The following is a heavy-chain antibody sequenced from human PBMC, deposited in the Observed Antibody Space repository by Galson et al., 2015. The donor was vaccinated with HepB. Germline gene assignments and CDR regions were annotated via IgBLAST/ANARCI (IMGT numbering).Heavy chain of an antibody. CDR2: ISTSTNYK. Sequence: SLRLSCAASGFRFSDYYMSWIRQAPGKGLEWVSYISTSTNYKDYADSVKGRFTISRDNAKNSLYLQMNSLRVEDTAVYYCARGDGSSWYFWGQGTLVTVSS. D-gene: IGHD2-15*01. V-gene: IGHV3-11*06. J-gene: IGHJ4*02. CDR3: ARGDGSSWYF. CDR1: GFRFSDYY.